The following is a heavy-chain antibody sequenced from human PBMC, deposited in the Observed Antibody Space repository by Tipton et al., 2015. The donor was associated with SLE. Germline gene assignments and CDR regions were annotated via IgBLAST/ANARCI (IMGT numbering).Heavy chain of an antibody. J-gene: IGHJ5*02. Sequence: QSGPEVKKPGESLKISCKGSGYSFTSYWIGWVRQMPGKGLEWMGIIYPGDSDTRYSPSFQGQVTMSADKSISTAYLQWSSLKASDTAMCYCARRVEQQLVSNWFDPWGQGTLVTVSS. CDR2: IYPGDSDT. CDR3: ARRVEQQLVSNWFDP. V-gene: IGHV5-51*03. D-gene: IGHD6-13*01. CDR1: GYSFTSYW.